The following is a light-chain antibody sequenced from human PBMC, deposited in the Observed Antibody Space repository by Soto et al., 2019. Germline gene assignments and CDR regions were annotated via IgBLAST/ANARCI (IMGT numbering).Light chain of an antibody. CDR3: QHYNSYSEA. CDR1: QSIGNG. J-gene: IGKJ1*01. Sequence: EIQMTQSPSTLSACVGDRVNMXCRASQSIGNGLGWFQQKPGKPPKLLISEASTLKSVGPSRFSGSGSVTEFTRTISSLQPEDFATCYGQHYNSYSEAFGQGTKVDIK. V-gene: IGKV1-5*03. CDR2: EAS.